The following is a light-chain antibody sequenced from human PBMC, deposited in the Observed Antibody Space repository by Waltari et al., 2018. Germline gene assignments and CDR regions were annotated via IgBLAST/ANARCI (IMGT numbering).Light chain of an antibody. CDR1: SSDVGGYNY. CDR3: SSYAGSNSFDVV. Sequence: QSALTQPPSASGSPGQSVTISCTGTSSDVGGYNYVSWYRQHPGKAPDLMIVEVSKRPSGVPDRFSGSKSGNTASLTVSGLQAEDEADYYCSSYAGSNSFDVVFGGGTKLTVL. CDR2: EVS. J-gene: IGLJ2*01. V-gene: IGLV2-8*01.